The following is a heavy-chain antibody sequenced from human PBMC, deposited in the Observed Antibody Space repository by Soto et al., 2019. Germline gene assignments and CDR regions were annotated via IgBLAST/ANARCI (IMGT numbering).Heavy chain of an antibody. D-gene: IGHD6-19*01. CDR2: IHNSGST. CDR3: ARDLGSEQWFFDN. V-gene: IGHV4-31*03. Sequence: PSETLSLTCLVSGASVSGDGSYCSWIRQHPGKGLEFIGYIHNSGSTYSNPSLESRVAISIDTSKNQFSLRLNSVTAAATAVYYCARDLGSEQWFFDNWGQGILVTVSS. CDR1: GASVSGDGSY. J-gene: IGHJ4*02.